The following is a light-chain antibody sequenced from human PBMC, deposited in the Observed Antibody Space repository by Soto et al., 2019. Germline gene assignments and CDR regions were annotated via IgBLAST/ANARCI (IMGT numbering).Light chain of an antibody. J-gene: IGLJ2*01. V-gene: IGLV2-14*03. Sequence: ALTQPASVSGSPGQSITISCTGSSSDIGGYVYVSWYQQHPGKAPKLLIYDVSYRPSGISDRFSGSKSGNTASLTISGLQPEDEADYYCSSYGASSTLFGGGTKLTVL. CDR3: SSYGASSTL. CDR2: DVS. CDR1: SSDIGGYVY.